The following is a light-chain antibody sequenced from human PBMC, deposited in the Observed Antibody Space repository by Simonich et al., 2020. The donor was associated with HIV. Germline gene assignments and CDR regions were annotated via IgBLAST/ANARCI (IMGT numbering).Light chain of an antibody. CDR1: QDISYE. J-gene: IGKJ2*02. V-gene: IGKV1-13*02. CDR2: AAS. Sequence: AIQMTQSPSSLSASVGDRVTITCRASQDISYELGWYQQKPGKTPKLLVYAASSLQTGVPSRFSGSGSVTDFTLTISSLQPEDFATYYCQQFNSYPCTFGQGTKLEIK. CDR3: QQFNSYPCT.